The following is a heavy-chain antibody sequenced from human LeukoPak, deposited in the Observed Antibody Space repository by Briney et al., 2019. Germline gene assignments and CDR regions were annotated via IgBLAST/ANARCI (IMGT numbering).Heavy chain of an antibody. CDR2: IYHSGST. J-gene: IGHJ4*02. Sequence: SETLSLTCAVSGGSISSSNWWSWVRQPPGKGLEWIGEIYHSGSTNYDPSLKGRVTISVDKSKNQFSLKLSSVTAADTAVYYCARASRSGPFDYWGQGTLVTVSS. V-gene: IGHV4-4*02. CDR1: GGSISSSNW. D-gene: IGHD1-26*01. CDR3: ARASRSGPFDY.